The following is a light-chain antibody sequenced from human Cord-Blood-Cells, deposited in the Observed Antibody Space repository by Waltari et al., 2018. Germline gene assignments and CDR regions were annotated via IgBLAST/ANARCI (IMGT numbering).Light chain of an antibody. J-gene: IGLJ3*02. CDR1: TGAVTSGHY. Sequence: QAVVTQEPSLTASPGGTVTLTCGSSTGAVTSGHYPYWFQQKPGQAPRTLIYDTSNKHSWTPARFSGSLLGGKAALTLSGAQPEDEAEYYCLLSYSGANWVFGGGTKLTVL. V-gene: IGLV7-46*01. CDR2: DTS. CDR3: LLSYSGANWV.